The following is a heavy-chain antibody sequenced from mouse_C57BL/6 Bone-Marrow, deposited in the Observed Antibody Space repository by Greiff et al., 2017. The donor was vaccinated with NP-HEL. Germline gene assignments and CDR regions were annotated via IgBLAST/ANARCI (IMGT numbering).Heavy chain of an antibody. CDR3: ARDCYGSSYVAWFAY. V-gene: IGHV1-39*01. D-gene: IGHD1-1*01. CDR1: GYSFTDYN. CDR2: INPNYGTT. J-gene: IGHJ3*01. Sequence: EVQLQESGPELVKPGASVKISCKASGYSFTDYNMNWVKQSNGQSLEWIGVINPNYGTTSYNQKFKGKATLTVDQSSSTAYMQLNSLTSEDSAVYDCARDCYGSSYVAWFAYWGQGTLVTVSA.